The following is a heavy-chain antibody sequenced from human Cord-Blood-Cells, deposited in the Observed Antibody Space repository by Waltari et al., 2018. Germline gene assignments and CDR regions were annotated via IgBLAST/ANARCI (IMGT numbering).Heavy chain of an antibody. V-gene: IGHV3-53*01. CDR2: ICSGGST. CDR1: GFTVSSNY. D-gene: IGHD2-21*02. CDR3: ARASGSWVTGYFDL. Sequence: EVQLVESGGGLIQPGGSLRLSCAASGFTVSSNYMSWVRQAPGKGLGWFSVICSGGSTYYADSVKGRFTISRDNSKNTLYLQMNSLRAEDTAVYYCARASGSWVTGYFDLWGRGTLVTVSS. J-gene: IGHJ2*01.